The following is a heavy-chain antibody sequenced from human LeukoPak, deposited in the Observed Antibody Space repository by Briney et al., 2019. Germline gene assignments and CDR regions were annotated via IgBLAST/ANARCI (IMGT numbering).Heavy chain of an antibody. CDR1: GDSVSSNSVT. Sequence: SQTLSLTCAISGDSVSSNSVTWNWIRQSPSRGLEWLGKTYYRSTWYNDYAVSVRGRITVNPDTSKNQFSLHLNSVTPEDTAVYYCARRLTQYDCFDPWGQGILVTVSS. CDR3: ARRLTQYDCFDP. D-gene: IGHD2-2*01. J-gene: IGHJ5*02. CDR2: TYYRSTWYN. V-gene: IGHV6-1*01.